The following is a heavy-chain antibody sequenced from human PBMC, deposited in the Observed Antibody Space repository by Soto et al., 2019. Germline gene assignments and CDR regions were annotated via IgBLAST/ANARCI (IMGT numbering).Heavy chain of an antibody. D-gene: IGHD1-1*01. CDR1: GDSISNLDYF. CDR2: IYHSGST. Sequence: SETLSLTCSVSGDSISNLDYFWAWIRQPPGQALEYIGYIYHSGSTYNNPSLMSRVTISVHTSKNQFSLNLSSVTAADTAMYYCARTYATTTHNWFDPWGQGTLVTVSS. CDR3: ARTYATTTHNWFDP. V-gene: IGHV4-39*01. J-gene: IGHJ5*02.